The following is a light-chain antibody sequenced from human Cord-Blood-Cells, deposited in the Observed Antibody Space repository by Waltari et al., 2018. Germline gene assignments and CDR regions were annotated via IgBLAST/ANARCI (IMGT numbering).Light chain of an antibody. CDR3: CSYAGSSTYV. V-gene: IGLV2-23*01. CDR1: SSDVGSYNL. Sequence: QSALTQPASVSGSPGQSITISCTGTSSDVGSYNLVSWYQQHPGTAPKLMIYEGSKRPSGFSNRFSGSKSGNTASLTIAGLQAEDEADYYCCSYAGSSTYVFGTGTKVTVL. CDR2: EGS. J-gene: IGLJ1*01.